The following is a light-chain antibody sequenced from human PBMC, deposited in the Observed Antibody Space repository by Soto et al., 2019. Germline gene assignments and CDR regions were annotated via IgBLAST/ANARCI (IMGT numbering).Light chain of an antibody. Sequence: EIVLTQSPATLSVSPGERATLSCRASQSVSSNLAWYQQKPGQTPRLLIYGASTRATDIPARFSGSGSGTDFTLTISSLQSEDFAVYYCQHYNNWPPRTFGQGTKVEVK. J-gene: IGKJ1*01. CDR1: QSVSSN. V-gene: IGKV3-15*01. CDR3: QHYNNWPPRT. CDR2: GAS.